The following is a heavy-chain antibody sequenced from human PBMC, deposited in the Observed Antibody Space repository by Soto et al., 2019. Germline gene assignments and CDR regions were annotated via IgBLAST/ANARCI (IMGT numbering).Heavy chain of an antibody. CDR2: IITLVGTS. V-gene: IGHV1-69*06. D-gene: IGHD2-21*02. CDR3: AREVGYGDFSDALLD. CDR1: GGTFSSHS. J-gene: IGHJ4*02. Sequence: VQLMQAGAEVKKPGSSVKVSCKASGGTFSSHSINWVRQAPGQGLEWMGGIITLVGTSNYAQNFQGRVTITADKSTSTAYRELNRLTYDDTDVYYCAREVGYGDFSDALLDWGQGTLVTVSS.